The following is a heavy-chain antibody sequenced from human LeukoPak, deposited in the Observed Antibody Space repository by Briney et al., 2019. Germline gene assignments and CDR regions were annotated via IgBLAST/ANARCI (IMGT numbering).Heavy chain of an antibody. CDR3: ARGLPMIVVRWGAIDY. Sequence: PSETLSLTCTVSGGSISSYYWSWIRQPPGKGLEWIGEINHSGSTNYNPSLKSRVTISVDTSKNQFSLKLSSVTAADTAVYYCARGLPMIVVRWGAIDYWGQGTLVTVSS. V-gene: IGHV4-34*01. J-gene: IGHJ4*02. D-gene: IGHD3-22*01. CDR2: INHSGST. CDR1: GGSISSYY.